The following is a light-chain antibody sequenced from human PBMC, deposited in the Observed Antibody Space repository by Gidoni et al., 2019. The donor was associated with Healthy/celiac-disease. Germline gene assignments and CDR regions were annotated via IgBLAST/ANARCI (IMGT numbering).Light chain of an antibody. CDR3: SSYTSSITYV. Sequence: QSALTQPASVSGSPGQSITISCTGTSSDVGSYNYVSWYHPHPGKAPKLMIYDVSNRPSGVSNRFSGSKSGNTASLTISGPQAEAEADYYCSSYTSSITYVFGTGTKVTVL. CDR2: DVS. J-gene: IGLJ1*01. CDR1: SSDVGSYNY. V-gene: IGLV2-14*03.